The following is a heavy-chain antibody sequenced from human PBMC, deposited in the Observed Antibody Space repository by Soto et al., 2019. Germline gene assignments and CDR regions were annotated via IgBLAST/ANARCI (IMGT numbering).Heavy chain of an antibody. CDR3: ASGGSSLNFDS. J-gene: IGHJ4*02. V-gene: IGHV3-74*01. Sequence: GGSLRLSCAASGFTFRSYWMQWVRQAPGKGLVWVSWINSDGSSTRYADSVKGRFTISRDNAKNTLYLRMNSLRAEDTAVYYCASGGSSLNFDSWGQGTLVTVSS. D-gene: IGHD6-6*01. CDR1: GFTFRSYW. CDR2: INSDGSST.